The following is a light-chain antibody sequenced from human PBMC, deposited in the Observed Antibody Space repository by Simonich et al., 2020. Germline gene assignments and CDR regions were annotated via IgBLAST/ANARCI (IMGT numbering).Light chain of an antibody. CDR2: KDS. CDR1: VLAKKY. Sequence: SYELTQPSSVSVSPGQTARITCSGDVLAKKYGRWFQQKPGQAPVLVIYKDSERPSGFPGRFSGSSSGTTVTLTISGAQVEDEADYYCYSAADNNLVFGGGTKLTVL. V-gene: IGLV3-27*01. CDR3: YSAADNNLV. J-gene: IGLJ3*02.